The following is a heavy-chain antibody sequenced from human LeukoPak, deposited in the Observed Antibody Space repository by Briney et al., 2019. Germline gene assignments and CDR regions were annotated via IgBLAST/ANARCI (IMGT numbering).Heavy chain of an antibody. Sequence: GGSLRLSCAASGFTFSSYSMNWVRQAPGKGLEWVLSISSSSSYIYYADSVKGRFTISRDNAKNSLYLQMNSLRAEDTAVYYCARVVRAAAVDWFDPWGQGTLVTVSS. CDR2: ISSSSSYI. D-gene: IGHD6-13*01. CDR1: GFTFSSYS. V-gene: IGHV3-21*01. J-gene: IGHJ5*02. CDR3: ARVVRAAAVDWFDP.